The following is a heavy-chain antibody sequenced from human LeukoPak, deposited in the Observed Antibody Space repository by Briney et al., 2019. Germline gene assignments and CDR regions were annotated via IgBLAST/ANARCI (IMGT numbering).Heavy chain of an antibody. CDR3: TRDMEYPGAGFDY. J-gene: IGHJ4*02. CDR2: INHSGST. Sequence: SETLSLTCAVYGGSFSGYYWSWIRQPPGKGLEWIGEINHSGSTNYNPSLKSRVTISVDTSKNQFSLKLSSVAAADTAMYYCTRDMEYPGAGFDYWGQGIPVTVSS. D-gene: IGHD3-3*01. V-gene: IGHV4-34*01. CDR1: GGSFSGYY.